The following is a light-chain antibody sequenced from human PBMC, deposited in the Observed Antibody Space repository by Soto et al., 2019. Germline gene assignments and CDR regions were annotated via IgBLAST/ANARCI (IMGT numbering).Light chain of an antibody. Sequence: LSPATLPPAVDARGTIHCRASHNVERWMAWYQQKPGKAPNLLIYAASSLQTGVPSRFSGSGSGADFTLTISSLQPEDFATYYCQQSYSTLWTFGQGTKVDIK. CDR1: HNVERW. V-gene: IGKV1-39*01. J-gene: IGKJ1*01. CDR3: QQSYSTLWT. CDR2: AAS.